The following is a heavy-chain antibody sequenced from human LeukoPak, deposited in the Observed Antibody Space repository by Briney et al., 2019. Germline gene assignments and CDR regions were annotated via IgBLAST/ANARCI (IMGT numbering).Heavy chain of an antibody. J-gene: IGHJ4*02. CDR2: IYHSGST. Sequence: PSETLSLTCTVSGYSISSGYYWGWFRQPPGKGLEWIGSIYHSGSTYYNPSLKSRVTISVDTSKNQISLKLSSVTAADTAVYYCARVRPPGAMIVGVVDYWGQGTLVTVSS. CDR3: ARVRPPGAMIVGVVDY. V-gene: IGHV4-38-2*02. D-gene: IGHD3-22*01. CDR1: GYSISSGYY.